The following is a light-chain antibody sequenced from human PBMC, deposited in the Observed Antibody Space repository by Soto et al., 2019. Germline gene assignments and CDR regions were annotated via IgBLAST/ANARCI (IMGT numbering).Light chain of an antibody. J-gene: IGKJ1*01. CDR3: QQYNNRPPWT. Sequence: EIVLTQSPGTLSLSPCERATLSASASQSISGNYLAWYQQKPGQAPRLLIYGASNRATGIPERFSGSGSRTDFTLTIGRLEPHDSAMYYCQQYNNRPPWTLRQGTKVDI. CDR2: GAS. V-gene: IGKV3-20*01. CDR1: QSISGNY.